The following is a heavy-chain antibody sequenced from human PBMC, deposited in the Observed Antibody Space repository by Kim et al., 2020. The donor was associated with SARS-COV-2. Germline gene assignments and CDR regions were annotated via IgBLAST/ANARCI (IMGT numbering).Heavy chain of an antibody. CDR1: GGSISSGGYY. CDR2: IYYSGST. Sequence: TLSFTCTVSGGSISSGGYYWSWIRQHPGKGLEWIGYIYYSGSTYYNPSLKSRVTISVDTSKNQFSLKLSSVTAADTAVYYCAREVEGGYCSGGSCYQNYFDYWGQGTLVTVSS. J-gene: IGHJ4*02. CDR3: AREVEGGYCSGGSCYQNYFDY. D-gene: IGHD2-15*01. V-gene: IGHV4-31*03.